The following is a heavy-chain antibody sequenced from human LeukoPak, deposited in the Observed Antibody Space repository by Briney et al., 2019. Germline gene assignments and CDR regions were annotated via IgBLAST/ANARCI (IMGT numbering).Heavy chain of an antibody. D-gene: IGHD6-13*01. CDR1: GDSVSSNSAA. V-gene: IGHV6-1*01. CDR2: TYYRSKWYY. Sequence: SQTLSLTCVISGDSVSSNSAAWNWIRQSPSRGLEWLGRTYYRSKWYYHYAVSMKSRITVNPDTSKNQFSLQLNSVTPEDTAVYYCARGSSSNSWFFDYWGQGTLVTVSS. J-gene: IGHJ4*02. CDR3: ARGSSSNSWFFDY.